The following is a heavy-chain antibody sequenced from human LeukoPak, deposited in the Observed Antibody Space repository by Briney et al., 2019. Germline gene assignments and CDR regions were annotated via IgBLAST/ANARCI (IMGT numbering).Heavy chain of an antibody. D-gene: IGHD1-26*01. Sequence: GRSLRLSCAASGFTFSSYAMHWVRQAPGKGLEWVAVISHDGSNKYYADSVKGRFTISRDNSKNTLYLQMNSLRAEDTAVYYCAREYSGYDYGMDVWGKGTTVTVSS. CDR3: AREYSGYDYGMDV. J-gene: IGHJ6*04. CDR1: GFTFSSYA. CDR2: ISHDGSNK. V-gene: IGHV3-30*04.